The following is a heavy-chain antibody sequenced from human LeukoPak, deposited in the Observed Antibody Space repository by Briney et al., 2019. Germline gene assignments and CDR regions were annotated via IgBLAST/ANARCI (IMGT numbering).Heavy chain of an antibody. V-gene: IGHV3-23*01. CDR2: ISGSAGST. Sequence: GGSLRLSCAASGFTFSSYAMSWVRQAPGKGLGWVSTISGSAGSTYYADSVKGRFTISRDNSKNTLCLQMITLRAEDTAVYYCAKARGYCSGASCYSDFDSWGQGTLVTVSS. D-gene: IGHD2-15*01. J-gene: IGHJ4*02. CDR1: GFTFSSYA. CDR3: AKARGYCSGASCYSDFDS.